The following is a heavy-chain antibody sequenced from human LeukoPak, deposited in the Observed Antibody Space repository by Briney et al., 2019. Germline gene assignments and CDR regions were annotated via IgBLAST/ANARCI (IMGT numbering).Heavy chain of an antibody. V-gene: IGHV1-46*01. J-gene: IGHJ4*02. D-gene: IGHD3-10*01. CDR3: ERDYGSGNYPEDY. CDR2: MNPSGGST. Sequence: GASVKVSCKASGYTFTSYYMHWVRQAPGQGLEWMGVMNPSGGSTSYAQKFQGRVTMTRDMSTNTVYMELSSLRSEDTAAYYCERDYGSGNYPEDYWGQGTLVTVSS. CDR1: GYTFTSYY.